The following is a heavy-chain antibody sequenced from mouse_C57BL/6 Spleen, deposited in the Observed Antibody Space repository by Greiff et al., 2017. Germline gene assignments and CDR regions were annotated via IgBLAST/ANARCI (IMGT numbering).Heavy chain of an antibody. V-gene: IGHV3-6*01. D-gene: IGHD2-3*01. CDR1: GYSITSGYY. J-gene: IGHJ2*01. CDR3: ARGDGYYPYFDY. Sequence: LMESGPGLVKPSQSLSLTCSVTGYSITSGYYWNWIRQFPGNKLEWMGYISYDGSNNYNPSLKNRISITRDTSTNQFFLKLNSVTTEDTATYYCARGDGYYPYFDYWGQGTTLTVSS. CDR2: ISYDGSN.